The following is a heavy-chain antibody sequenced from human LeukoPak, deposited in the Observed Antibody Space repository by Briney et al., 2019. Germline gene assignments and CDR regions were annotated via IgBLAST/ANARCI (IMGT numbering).Heavy chain of an antibody. CDR3: ARETSGIVGATWRKAWGY. CDR2: IYYSGST. Sequence: SETLSLTWTVSGVSISSFYWSWIRQPPGKGLEWIGYIYYSGSTNYNPSLKSRVTISVDTSRNQFSLKLSSVTAADTAVYYCARETSGIVGATWRKAWGYWGQGTLVAVSS. D-gene: IGHD1-26*01. J-gene: IGHJ4*02. CDR1: GVSISSFY. V-gene: IGHV4-59*01.